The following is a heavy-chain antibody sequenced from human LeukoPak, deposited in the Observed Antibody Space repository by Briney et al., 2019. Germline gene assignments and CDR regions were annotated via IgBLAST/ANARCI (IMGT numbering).Heavy chain of an antibody. CDR3: AKDLGGIHSSSWFFDY. D-gene: IGHD6-13*01. CDR2: INWNGGST. Sequence: GGSLRLSCAASGFTFDDYGMSWVRQAPGKGLEWVSGINWNGGSTGYADSVKGRFTISRDNAKNSLYLQMNSLRAEDTAVYYCAKDLGGIHSSSWFFDYWGQGTLVTVSS. J-gene: IGHJ4*02. CDR1: GFTFDDYG. V-gene: IGHV3-20*04.